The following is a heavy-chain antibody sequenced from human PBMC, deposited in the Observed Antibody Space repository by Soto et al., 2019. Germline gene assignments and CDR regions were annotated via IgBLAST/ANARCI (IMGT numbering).Heavy chain of an antibody. J-gene: IGHJ6*02. D-gene: IGHD1-26*01. Sequence: EVQLVESGGGLVQPGWSLRLSCVASGFNFDDYAMHWVRQAPGKGLEWVSGITWSSGSIGYADSVTGRFTISRDNAKKTLYLQRKSLRVEDRALYYGAREGGGGSHPGGGFYFGLDVWGQGTTVSVSS. CDR2: ITWSSGSI. CDR1: GFNFDDYA. CDR3: AREGGGGSHPGGGFYFGLDV. V-gene: IGHV3-9*01.